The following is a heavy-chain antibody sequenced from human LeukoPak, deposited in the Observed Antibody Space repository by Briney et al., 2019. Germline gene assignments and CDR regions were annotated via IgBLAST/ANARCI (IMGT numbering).Heavy chain of an antibody. V-gene: IGHV3-48*02. CDR1: GFTFSSYG. CDR3: ARGGGARPDY. J-gene: IGHJ4*02. D-gene: IGHD3-10*01. Sequence: GGSLRLSCTASGFTFSSYGMNWVRQAPGKGLKWVSYISSSSSAINYADSVKGRFTISRDNAKDSLFLQMNSLRDEDTAMYYCARGGGARPDYWVQGTLISVSS. CDR2: ISSSSSAI.